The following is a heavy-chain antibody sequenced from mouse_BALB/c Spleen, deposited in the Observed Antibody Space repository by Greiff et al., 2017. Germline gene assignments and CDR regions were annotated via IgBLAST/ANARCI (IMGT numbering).Heavy chain of an antibody. Sequence: EVKLMESGGGLVKPGGSLKLSCAASGFTFSSYAMSWVRQTPEKRLEWVASISSGGSTYYPDSVKGRFTISRDNARNILYLQMSSLRSEDTAMYYCARGGRLREAMDYWGQGTSVTVSS. V-gene: IGHV5-6-5*01. CDR1: GFTFSSYA. CDR3: ARGGRLREAMDY. J-gene: IGHJ4*01. D-gene: IGHD2-4*01. CDR2: ISSGGST.